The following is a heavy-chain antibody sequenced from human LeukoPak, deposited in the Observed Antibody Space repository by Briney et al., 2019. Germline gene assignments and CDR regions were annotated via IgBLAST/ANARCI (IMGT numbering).Heavy chain of an antibody. D-gene: IGHD4-17*01. J-gene: IGHJ4*02. CDR1: GFTFSSYG. Sequence: GGSLRPSCAASGFTFSSYGMHWVRQAPGKGLEWVAVISYDGSNKYYADSVKGRFTISRDNSKNTLYLQMNSLRAEDTAVYYCAKVAYGDYAADYWGQGTLVTVSS. CDR3: AKVAYGDYAADY. CDR2: ISYDGSNK. V-gene: IGHV3-30*18.